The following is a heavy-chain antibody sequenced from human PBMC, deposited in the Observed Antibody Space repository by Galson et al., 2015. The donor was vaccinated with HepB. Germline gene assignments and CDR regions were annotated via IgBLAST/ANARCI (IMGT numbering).Heavy chain of an antibody. Sequence: SVKVSCKASGGTFSSYAISWVRQAPGQGLEWMGRIIPILGIANYAQKFQGRVTITADKSTSTAYMELSSLRSEDTAVYYCARGPRGSSTSRGSWFDPWGQGTLVTVSS. CDR3: ARGPRGSSTSRGSWFDP. D-gene: IGHD2-2*01. V-gene: IGHV1-69*04. CDR2: IIPILGIA. CDR1: GGTFSSYA. J-gene: IGHJ5*02.